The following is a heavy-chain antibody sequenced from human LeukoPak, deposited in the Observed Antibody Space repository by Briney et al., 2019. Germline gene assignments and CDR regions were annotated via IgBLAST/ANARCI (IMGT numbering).Heavy chain of an antibody. CDR2: IYHSGST. CDR3: ARYCSSTSCSFFDY. D-gene: IGHD2-2*01. J-gene: IGHJ4*02. CDR1: GGSISSGGYS. V-gene: IGHV4-30-2*01. Sequence: SQTLSLTCAVSGGSISSGGYSWSWIRQPPGMGLEWIGYIYHSGSTYYNPSLKSRVTISVDRSKNQFSLKLSSVTAADTAVYYCARYCSSTSCSFFDYWGQGTLVTVSS.